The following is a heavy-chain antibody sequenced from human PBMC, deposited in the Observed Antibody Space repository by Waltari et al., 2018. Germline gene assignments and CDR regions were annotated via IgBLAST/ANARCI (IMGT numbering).Heavy chain of an antibody. CDR1: GFTFSSYS. Sequence: EVQLVESGGGLVKPGGSLRLSCAASGFTFSSYSMNWVRKAPGQGLEWCSSISSSSSYIYYADSVKGRFTISRDNAKNSLYLQMNSLRAEDTAVYYCARGSRVTIFGVVIPDFDYWGQGTLVTVSS. CDR3: ARGSRVTIFGVVIPDFDY. V-gene: IGHV3-21*01. CDR2: ISSSSSYI. D-gene: IGHD3-3*01. J-gene: IGHJ4*02.